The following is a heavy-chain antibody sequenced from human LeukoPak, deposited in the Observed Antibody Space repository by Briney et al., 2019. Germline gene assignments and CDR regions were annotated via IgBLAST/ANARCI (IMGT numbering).Heavy chain of an antibody. D-gene: IGHD4-17*01. J-gene: IGHJ4*02. V-gene: IGHV3-21*04. Sequence: PGGSLRLSCAASGFTFSSYSMNWVRQAPGKGLEWVSSISSSSSNIYYADSVKGRFTISRDNAKNSLYLQMNSLRAEDTALYYCARMNGDHVGFDYWGQGTLVTVSS. CDR3: ARMNGDHVGFDY. CDR2: ISSSSSNI. CDR1: GFTFSSYS.